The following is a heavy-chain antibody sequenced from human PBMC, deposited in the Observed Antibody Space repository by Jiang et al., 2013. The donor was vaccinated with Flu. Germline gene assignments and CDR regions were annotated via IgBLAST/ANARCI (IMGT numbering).Heavy chain of an antibody. Sequence: GRGLEWVGRIKSKGSVGQETSLHPSKGRFVISRDDSKTTVYLQMTSLKTEDTAVYYCTAGAGHADHDYWGQGALVTVSS. CDR3: TAGAGHADHDY. CDR2: IKSKGSVGQ. V-gene: IGHV3-15*01. J-gene: IGHJ4*02. D-gene: IGHD1-1*01.